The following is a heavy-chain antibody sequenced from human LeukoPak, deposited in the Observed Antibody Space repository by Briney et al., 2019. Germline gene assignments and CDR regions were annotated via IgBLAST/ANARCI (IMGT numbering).Heavy chain of an antibody. CDR3: ASTYYDILTGRNWFDP. D-gene: IGHD3-9*01. J-gene: IGHJ5*02. CDR2: VYYSGST. V-gene: IGHV4-59*01. CDR1: GGSISSYY. Sequence: SETLSLTCTVSGGSISSYYWSWIRQPPGKGLEWIGYVYYSGSTNYTPSLKSRVTISVDTSKNQFSLKLSSVTAADTAVYYCASTYYDILTGRNWFDPWGQGTLVTVSS.